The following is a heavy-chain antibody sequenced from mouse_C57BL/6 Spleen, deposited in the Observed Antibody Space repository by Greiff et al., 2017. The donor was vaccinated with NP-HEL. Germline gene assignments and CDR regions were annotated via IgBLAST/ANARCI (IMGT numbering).Heavy chain of an antibody. Sequence: QVQLQQPGAELVRPGTSVKLSCKASGYTFTSYWMHWVKQRPGQGLEWIGVIDPSDSYTNYNQKFKGKATLTVDTSSSTAYMQLSSLTSEDSAVYYCARERDYYGSSPYYFDYWGQGTTLTVSS. D-gene: IGHD1-1*01. CDR2: IDPSDSYT. V-gene: IGHV1-59*01. CDR3: ARERDYYGSSPYYFDY. CDR1: GYTFTSYW. J-gene: IGHJ2*01.